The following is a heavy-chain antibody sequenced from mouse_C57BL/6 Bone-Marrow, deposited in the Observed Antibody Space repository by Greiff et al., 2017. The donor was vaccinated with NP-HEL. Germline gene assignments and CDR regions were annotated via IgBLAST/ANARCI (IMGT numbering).Heavy chain of an antibody. V-gene: IGHV1-50*01. Sequence: QVQLQQPGAELVKPGASVKLSCKASGYTFTSYWMQWVKQRPGQGLEWIGEFDPSDSYTNYNQKFKGKATLTVDTSSSTAYMQLSSLTSEDSGVYYCAEGGDAMDCWGQGTSVTVSS. CDR1: GYTFTSYW. CDR3: AEGGDAMDC. J-gene: IGHJ4*01. CDR2: FDPSDSYT.